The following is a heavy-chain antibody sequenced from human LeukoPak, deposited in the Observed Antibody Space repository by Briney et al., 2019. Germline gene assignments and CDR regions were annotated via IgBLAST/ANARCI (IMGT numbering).Heavy chain of an antibody. J-gene: IGHJ4*02. V-gene: IGHV3-74*01. CDR3: AKALSTGVVVNPLDY. Sequence: PGGSLRLSCAASRFTFSVHWMHWVRQAPGKGLVWVSRINTDGSSTSYADSVKGRFTISRDNSKNTLYLQMNSLRAEDTAVYYCAKALSTGVVVNPLDYWGQGTLVTVSS. CDR1: RFTFSVHW. CDR2: INTDGSST. D-gene: IGHD3-22*01.